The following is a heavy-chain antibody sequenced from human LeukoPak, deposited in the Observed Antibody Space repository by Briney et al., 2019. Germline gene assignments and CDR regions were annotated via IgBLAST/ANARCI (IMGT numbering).Heavy chain of an antibody. J-gene: IGHJ6*02. Sequence: PSETLSLTCTVSGGSISSYYWNWIRQPPGKGLEWIGYMYYSGSPNYNPSLKSRVTISVHASKKQFSLKLSSVTAADTAVYYCARSIVVAGIVSDYYYYGMDVWGQGTTVTVSS. V-gene: IGHV4-59*08. CDR2: MYYSGSP. CDR1: GGSISSYY. D-gene: IGHD6-19*01. CDR3: ARSIVVAGIVSDYYYYGMDV.